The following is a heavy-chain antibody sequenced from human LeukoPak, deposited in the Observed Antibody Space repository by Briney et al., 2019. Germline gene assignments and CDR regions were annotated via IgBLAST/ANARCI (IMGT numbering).Heavy chain of an antibody. Sequence: NPSETLSLTCAVSGYSISSGYYWGWIRQPPGKGLEWIGYIYYSGSTSYNPSLKSRVTISVDTSKNQFSLKLSSVTAADTAVYYCARETTYDFWSGSPSDWFDPWGQGTLVTVSS. CDR1: GYSISSGYY. CDR2: IYYSGST. D-gene: IGHD3-3*01. CDR3: ARETTYDFWSGSPSDWFDP. J-gene: IGHJ5*02. V-gene: IGHV4-61*01.